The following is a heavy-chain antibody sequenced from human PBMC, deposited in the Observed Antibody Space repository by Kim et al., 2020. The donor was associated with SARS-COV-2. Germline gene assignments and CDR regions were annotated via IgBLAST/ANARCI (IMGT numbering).Heavy chain of an antibody. CDR1: GFTFNNYG. Sequence: GGSLRLSCTASGFTFNNYGMHWVRQAPGKGLEWVAIIWYDGSKKYYADSVKGRFTISRDDSKNTLYLQVNSLRGEDTAVYYCARDRASDCSSTRCFRGYFDNWGQGTLVTVSS. J-gene: IGHJ4*02. D-gene: IGHD2-2*01. CDR2: IWYDGSKK. CDR3: ARDRASDCSSTRCFRGYFDN. V-gene: IGHV3-33*01.